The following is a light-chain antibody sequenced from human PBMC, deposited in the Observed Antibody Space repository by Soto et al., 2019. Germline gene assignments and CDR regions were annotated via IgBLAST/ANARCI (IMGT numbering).Light chain of an antibody. CDR1: SRDVGGYNY. V-gene: IGLV2-14*01. CDR3: SSYTSSSTDVV. J-gene: IGLJ2*01. CDR2: DVS. Sequence: QSALTQPASVSGSPGQSITISCTGTSRDVGGYNYVSWYQQHPGKAPKLMIYDVSNRPSGVSNRFSGSKSGNTASLTISGLQAEDEAEYYCSSYTSSSTDVVFGGGTKLTVL.